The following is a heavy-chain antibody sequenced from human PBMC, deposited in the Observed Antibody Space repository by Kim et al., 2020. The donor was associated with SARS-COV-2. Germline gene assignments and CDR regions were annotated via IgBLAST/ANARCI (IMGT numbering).Heavy chain of an antibody. CDR1: GFTFSYYA. V-gene: IGHV3-30*04. CDR2: ISYDGSDK. Sequence: GGSLRLSCAASGFTFSYYAMHWVRQAPGTGLKWVAVISYDGSDKYYADSVKGRFTISRDNSKNTVYLQMYSLRGEDTAVYYCARGSSGSLDHWGQGILVVVSS. D-gene: IGHD1-26*01. CDR3: ARGSSGSLDH. J-gene: IGHJ4*02.